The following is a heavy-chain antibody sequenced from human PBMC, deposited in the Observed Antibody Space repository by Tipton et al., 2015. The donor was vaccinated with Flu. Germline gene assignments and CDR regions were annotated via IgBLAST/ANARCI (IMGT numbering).Heavy chain of an antibody. V-gene: IGHV3-33*01. J-gene: IGHJ4*02. D-gene: IGHD3-3*01. Sequence: SLRLSCAASGFSFSNYGMHWVRQAPGKGLDWVTVIWYDGSNKYYADSVKGRFTISRDNYKNTLYQEMNSLRVEDTAVYYCVRGFFGDDFPFGVWGQGTLVTVSS. CDR3: VRGFFGDDFPFGV. CDR1: GFSFSNYG. CDR2: IWYDGSNK.